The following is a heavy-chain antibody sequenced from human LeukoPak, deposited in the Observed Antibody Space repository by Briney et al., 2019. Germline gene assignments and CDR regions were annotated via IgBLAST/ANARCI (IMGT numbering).Heavy chain of an antibody. CDR3: ASFGKRYCSSTSCLDY. CDR1: GGTFSSYA. J-gene: IGHJ4*02. CDR2: IIPIFGTA. Sequence: GASVKVSCKASGGTFSSYAISWVRQAPGQGLEWMGGIIPIFGTANYAQKFQGRVTITADESTSTAYMEPSSLRSEDTAVYYCASFGKRYCSSTSCLDYWGQGTLVTVSS. D-gene: IGHD2-2*01. V-gene: IGHV1-69*13.